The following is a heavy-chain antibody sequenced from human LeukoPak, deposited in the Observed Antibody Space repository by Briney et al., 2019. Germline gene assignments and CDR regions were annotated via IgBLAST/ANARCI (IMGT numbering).Heavy chain of an antibody. CDR2: IIPIFGTT. Sequence: ASVKVSCKSSVGTFSSYAISWVRQAPGQGVEWMGGIIPIFGTTNYAQKFQDRVTITADKSTSTAYMELSSLRSEDTAVYYCARGDCSSTICYSPMDVWGKGTTVTVSS. D-gene: IGHD2-2*01. CDR1: VGTFSSYA. CDR3: ARGDCSSTICYSPMDV. V-gene: IGHV1-69*06. J-gene: IGHJ6*03.